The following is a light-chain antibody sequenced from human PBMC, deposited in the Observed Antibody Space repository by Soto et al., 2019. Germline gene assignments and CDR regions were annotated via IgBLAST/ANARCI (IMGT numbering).Light chain of an antibody. J-gene: IGKJ2*01. CDR3: MQALQLPCP. Sequence: DIVMTQSPFSLPVTPGEPASISCKSSQSLLQCFGNKYLDWYLQQPGRSPQLLIYVASSRASGVPARFSGSGSLTDFNLNISRVAAEDVGLYDCMQALQLPCPFGRGNKLEIQ. CDR1: QSLLQCFGNKY. CDR2: VAS. V-gene: IGKV2-28*01.